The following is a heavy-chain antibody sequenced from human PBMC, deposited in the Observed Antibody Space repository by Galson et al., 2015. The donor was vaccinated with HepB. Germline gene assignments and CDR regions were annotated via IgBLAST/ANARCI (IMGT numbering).Heavy chain of an antibody. Sequence: SVKVSCKASGGTFSSYAISWVRQAPGQGLEWMGGIIPILGIANYAQKFQGRVTITADKSTSTAYMELSSLRSEDTAVYYCARQIGGYSYGYGYYYYMDAWGKGTTVTVSS. CDR3: ARQIGGYSYGYGYYYYMDA. J-gene: IGHJ6*03. V-gene: IGHV1-69*10. D-gene: IGHD5-18*01. CDR1: GGTFSSYA. CDR2: IIPILGIA.